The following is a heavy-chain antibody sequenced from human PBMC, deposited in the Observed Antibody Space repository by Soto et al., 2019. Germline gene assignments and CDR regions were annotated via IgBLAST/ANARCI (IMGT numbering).Heavy chain of an antibody. V-gene: IGHV5-51*01. D-gene: IGHD3-22*01. Sequence: GESLKISCKGSGYSFTSYWIGWVRQMSGKGLEWMGIIYPGDSDTRYSPSFQGQVTISADKSISTAYLQWSSLKASDTAMYYCARSYYDSSGYLHADYGMDVWGQGTTVTVSS. CDR3: ARSYYDSSGYLHADYGMDV. CDR1: GYSFTSYW. CDR2: IYPGDSDT. J-gene: IGHJ6*02.